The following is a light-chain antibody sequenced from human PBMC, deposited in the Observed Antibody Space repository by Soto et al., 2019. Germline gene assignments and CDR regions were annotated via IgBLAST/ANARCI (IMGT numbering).Light chain of an antibody. Sequence: DIQMTQSPSTLSASVGDRVTITCRASQSIRSWLAWYQQKPGKAPKLLIYKASTLESGVPPRFSGSGSVTEFTLTISSLQPDDFATYYCQQYNSYSGYTFGQGTKLEIK. CDR1: QSIRSW. CDR2: KAS. V-gene: IGKV1-5*03. CDR3: QQYNSYSGYT. J-gene: IGKJ2*01.